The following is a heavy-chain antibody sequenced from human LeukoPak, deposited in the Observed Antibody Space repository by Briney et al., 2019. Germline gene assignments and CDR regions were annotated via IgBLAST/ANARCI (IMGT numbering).Heavy chain of an antibody. J-gene: IGHJ4*02. V-gene: IGHV3-30*02. CDR3: AKIPAGNEDLDC. CDR1: GFTSSSYG. D-gene: IGHD1-1*01. CDR2: IRFDGSNK. Sequence: GGSLRLSCAVSGFTSSSYGMHWVRQAPGKGLEWVAFIRFDGSNKYYADSVKGRFTISRDNSKNTLYLQTNSLGPEDTAVYYCAKIPAGNEDLDCWGQGTLVTVSS.